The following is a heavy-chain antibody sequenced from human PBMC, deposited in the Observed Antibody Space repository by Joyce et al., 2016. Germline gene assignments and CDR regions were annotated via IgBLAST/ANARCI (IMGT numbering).Heavy chain of an antibody. CDR3: AVRAGTYSFDC. D-gene: IGHD1-1*01. Sequence: EVQLVESGGGLVQPGGSLRLSCVASGLTFSDYSMNWVRQAPGKGLEEVSYINSGSSSIYYADSVKGRFTISRDNAKNSLYLQMNSLGAEDTAVYYCAVRAGTYSFDCWGQGTLVTVSS. J-gene: IGHJ4*02. CDR2: INSGSSSI. V-gene: IGHV3-48*04. CDR1: GLTFSDYS.